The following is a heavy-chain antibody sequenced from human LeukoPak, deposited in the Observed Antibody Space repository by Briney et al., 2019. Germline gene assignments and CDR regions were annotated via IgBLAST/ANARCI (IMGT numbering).Heavy chain of an antibody. V-gene: IGHV3-21*01. CDR2: ISSSSSYI. CDR1: GFTFSSYS. CDR3: ARDKPYYYDSSGYRDY. Sequence: GGSLRLSCAASGFTFSSYSMNWVRQAPGKGLEWVSSISSSSSYIYYADSVKGRFTISRDNAKNSLYLQMNSLRAEDTAVYYCARDKPYYYDSSGYRDYWGQGTLVTVSS. D-gene: IGHD3-22*01. J-gene: IGHJ4*02.